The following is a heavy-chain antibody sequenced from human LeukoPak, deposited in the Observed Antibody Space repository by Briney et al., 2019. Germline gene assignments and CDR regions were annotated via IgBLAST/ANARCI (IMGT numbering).Heavy chain of an antibody. J-gene: IGHJ6*02. CDR2: INPNSGAT. D-gene: IGHD4/OR15-4a*01. CDR3: ARGIGDYSDHTYYYYHMDV. CDR1: GYTFTGYY. Sequence: ASVKVSCKASGYTFTGYYMHWVRQAPGQGLEWMGWINPNSGATNYAQKFQGRVTMTRDTSISTAYMELSRLRSDDTAVFYCARGIGDYSDHTYYYYHMDVWGQGTTVTVSS. V-gene: IGHV1-2*02.